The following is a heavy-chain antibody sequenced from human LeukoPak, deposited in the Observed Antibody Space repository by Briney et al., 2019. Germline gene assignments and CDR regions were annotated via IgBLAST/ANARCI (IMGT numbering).Heavy chain of an antibody. Sequence: GGSLRLSCAASGFTVSSNYMSWVRQAPGKGLEWVSVIGSGGSTHCADSVKGRFTISRDNSKNTLYPQMNSLRAEDTAVYYCARDMSYYDSTSDYWGQGTLVTVSS. D-gene: IGHD3-22*01. V-gene: IGHV3-66*01. CDR2: IGSGGST. CDR1: GFTVSSNY. J-gene: IGHJ4*02. CDR3: ARDMSYYDSTSDY.